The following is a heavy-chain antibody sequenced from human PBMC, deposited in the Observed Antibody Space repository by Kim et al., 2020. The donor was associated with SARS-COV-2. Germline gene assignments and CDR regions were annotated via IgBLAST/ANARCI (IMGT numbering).Heavy chain of an antibody. Sequence: SETLSLTCAVYGGSFSGYYWSWIRQPPGKGLEWIGEINHSGSTNYNPSLKSRVTISVDTSKNQFSLKLSSVTAADTAVYYCARSGDSGSFDLWGQGTMVTVSS. J-gene: IGHJ3*01. D-gene: IGHD6-13*01. CDR3: ARSGDSGSFDL. V-gene: IGHV4-34*01. CDR2: INHSGST. CDR1: GGSFSGYY.